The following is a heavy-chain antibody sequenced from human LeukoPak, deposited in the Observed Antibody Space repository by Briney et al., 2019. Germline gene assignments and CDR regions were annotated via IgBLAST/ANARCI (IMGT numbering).Heavy chain of an antibody. Sequence: KVSCKASGYTFTTYWISWVRQMPGKGLEWMGNIDPSDSYTNYSPSFQGHITISADKSISTAYLQWSSLKASDTAMYYCARLGYSGYDPVFDYWGQGTLVTVSS. CDR2: IDPSDSYT. CDR1: GYTFTTYW. D-gene: IGHD5-12*01. CDR3: ARLGYSGYDPVFDY. V-gene: IGHV5-10-1*01. J-gene: IGHJ4*02.